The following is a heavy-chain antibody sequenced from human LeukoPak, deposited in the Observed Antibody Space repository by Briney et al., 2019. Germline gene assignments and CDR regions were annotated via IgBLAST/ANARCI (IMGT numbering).Heavy chain of an antibody. CDR1: GFTFSSYA. J-gene: IGHJ6*04. V-gene: IGHV3-23*01. D-gene: IGHD3-10*02. CDR3: AELGITMIGGV. CDR2: ISGSGSSI. Sequence: GGSLRLSCAASGFTFSSYAMSWVRQAPGKGLEWVSSISGSGSSIYYADSVKGRFTISRDNAKNSLYLQMNSLRAEDTAVYYCAELGITMIGGVWGKGTTVTISS.